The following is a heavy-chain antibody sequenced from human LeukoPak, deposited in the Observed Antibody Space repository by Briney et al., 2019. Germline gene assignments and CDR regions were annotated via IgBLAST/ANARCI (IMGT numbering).Heavy chain of an antibody. CDR3: ARVSALRFLEWPYYYYYMDV. Sequence: SVNVSCKASGGTFSSYAISWVRQAPGQGLEWMGGIIPIFGTANYAQKFQGRVTITTDESTSTAYMELSSLRSEDTAVYYCARVSALRFLEWPYYYYYMDVWGKGTTVTVSS. D-gene: IGHD3-3*01. CDR1: GGTFSSYA. V-gene: IGHV1-69*05. CDR2: IIPIFGTA. J-gene: IGHJ6*03.